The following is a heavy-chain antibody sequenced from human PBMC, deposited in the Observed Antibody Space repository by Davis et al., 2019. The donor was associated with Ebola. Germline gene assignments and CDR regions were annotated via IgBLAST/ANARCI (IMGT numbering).Heavy chain of an antibody. J-gene: IGHJ6*04. CDR3: AKDGLDYGDYWAYCGMDV. Sequence: GESLKISCAASGFTFTSYAMSWVRQAPGKGLEWVSAISGSGGSTYYADSVKGRFTISRDNSKNTLYLQMNSLRAEDTAVYYCAKDGLDYGDYWAYCGMDVWGKGTTVTVSS. V-gene: IGHV3-23*01. CDR1: GFTFTSYA. D-gene: IGHD4-17*01. CDR2: ISGSGGST.